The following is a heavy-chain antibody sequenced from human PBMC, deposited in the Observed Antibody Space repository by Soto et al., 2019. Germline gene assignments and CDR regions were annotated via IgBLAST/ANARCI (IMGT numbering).Heavy chain of an antibody. CDR3: ARGGPSSKWLDP. Sequence: QVQLQESGPGLMKPSETLSLTCTVSGGSVSSYYWSWVRQPPGKRPEWIAYIYNGGTTNYNPSLKSRLTISLDTSKNKFSLKLSSVTAADTAVYFCARGGPSSKWLDPWGQGIQVTVSS. J-gene: IGHJ5*02. V-gene: IGHV4-59*02. CDR2: IYNGGTT. CDR1: GGSVSSYY.